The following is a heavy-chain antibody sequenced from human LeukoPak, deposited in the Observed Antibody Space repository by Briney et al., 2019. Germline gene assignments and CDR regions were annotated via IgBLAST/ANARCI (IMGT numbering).Heavy chain of an antibody. V-gene: IGHV3-23*01. CDR1: GFTRRNYA. Sequence: PGGSLRLSCAASGFTRRNYAMSWVRQAPGQGLAWVSAINGSGSSTYYADSVKGRFTISSDNSKNTLYLQMNRLRPEDTAVYYCAGSGSYYRLDYWGQGTLVTVSS. CDR2: INGSGSST. J-gene: IGHJ4*02. D-gene: IGHD3-10*01. CDR3: AGSGSYYRLDY.